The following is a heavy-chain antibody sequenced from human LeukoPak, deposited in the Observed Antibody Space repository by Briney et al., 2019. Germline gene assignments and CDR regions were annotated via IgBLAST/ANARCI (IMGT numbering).Heavy chain of an antibody. CDR2: ISGSGSRT. D-gene: IGHD1-26*01. Sequence: GGSLRLSCAASGFTFSSYAMNWVHQAPGKGLEWVSAISGSGSRTFYADSVKGRFTISRDNSKNTLYLQMNSLRAEDTAVYYCATVPSLVGATVDYWGQGTLVTVSS. V-gene: IGHV3-23*01. CDR1: GFTFSSYA. CDR3: ATVPSLVGATVDY. J-gene: IGHJ4*02.